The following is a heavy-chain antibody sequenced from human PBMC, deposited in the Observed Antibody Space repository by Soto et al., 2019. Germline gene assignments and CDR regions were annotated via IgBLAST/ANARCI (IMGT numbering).Heavy chain of an antibody. CDR3: ARGGYNHGYGRYYYYGIDV. Sequence: QVQLVQSGAEVKKPGASVRVSCKASGYTFTNYGINWVRQAPGQGLEWMGWISTYNGNTNYAQNLQGGGTMTTDTYTSTAYMELRSLRSDDTAVYYCARGGYNHGYGRYYYYGIDVWGQGTTVTVSS. CDR2: ISTYNGNT. V-gene: IGHV1-18*01. D-gene: IGHD5-18*01. J-gene: IGHJ6*02. CDR1: GYTFTNYG.